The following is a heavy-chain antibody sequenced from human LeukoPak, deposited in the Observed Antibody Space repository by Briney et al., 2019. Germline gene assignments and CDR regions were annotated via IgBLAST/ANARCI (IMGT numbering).Heavy chain of an antibody. CDR1: GYTFSNFG. CDR2: ISAYNGNT. CDR3: ARAEDPALVNVGDYYYYGMDV. D-gene: IGHD5-18*01. Sequence: ASVKVSCKASGYTFSNFGITWVRQAPGQGLECMGWISAYNGNTKYTQIFQGRVTMTTDASTSTAYMELRSLRSDDTAVYCCARAEDPALVNVGDYYYYGMDVWGQGTTVTVSS. J-gene: IGHJ6*02. V-gene: IGHV1-18*01.